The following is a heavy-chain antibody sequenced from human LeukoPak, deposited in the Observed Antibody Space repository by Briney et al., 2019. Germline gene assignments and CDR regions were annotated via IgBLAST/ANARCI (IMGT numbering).Heavy chain of an antibody. CDR3: AKVAGIVGATTGLDY. CDR1: GFTFSSYA. V-gene: IGHV3-23*01. D-gene: IGHD1-26*01. Sequence: HPGGSLRLSCAASGFTFSSYAMSWVRQAPGKGMEWVSAISGSADNSYYADSVKGRLTISRDNSKNTLYLQMNSLRAEDTAVYYCAKVAGIVGATTGLDYWGQGTLVTVSS. CDR2: ISGSADNS. J-gene: IGHJ4*02.